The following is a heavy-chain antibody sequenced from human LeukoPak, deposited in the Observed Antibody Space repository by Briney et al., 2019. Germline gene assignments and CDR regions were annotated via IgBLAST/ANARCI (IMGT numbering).Heavy chain of an antibody. Sequence: SETLSLTCTVSGGSISSYYWSWIRQPPGKGLEWIGYIYYSGSTNYSPSLKSRVTISVDTSKNQFSLKLSSVTAADTAVYYCARHEWELLLFDYWGQGTLVTVSS. CDR2: IYYSGST. CDR1: GGSISSYY. D-gene: IGHD1-26*01. J-gene: IGHJ4*02. V-gene: IGHV4-59*08. CDR3: ARHEWELLLFDY.